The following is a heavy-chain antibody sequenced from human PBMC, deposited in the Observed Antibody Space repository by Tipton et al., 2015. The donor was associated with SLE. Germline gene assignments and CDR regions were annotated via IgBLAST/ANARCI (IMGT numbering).Heavy chain of an antibody. Sequence: TLSLTCAVYGGSFSGYYWSWIRQPPGKGLGWIGESDHSGSTNYNPSLKSRVSISVDTSKNQYSLKLSSVTAADTAVYYCARESSSSLCAFVIWGQGTMVTVSS. D-gene: IGHD6-6*01. V-gene: IGHV4-34*01. J-gene: IGHJ3*02. CDR3: ARESSSSLCAFVI. CDR2: SDHSGST. CDR1: GGSFSGYY.